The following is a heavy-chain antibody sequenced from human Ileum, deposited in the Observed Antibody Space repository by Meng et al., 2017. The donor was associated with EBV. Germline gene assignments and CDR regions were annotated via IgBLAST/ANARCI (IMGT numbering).Heavy chain of an antibody. V-gene: IGHV4-30-4*01. Sequence: QVQLQESGPGLVKPSQTLSLTCTVSGGSISSSNYYWRWICQPPGKGLEWSGHIYNSGSTYYNPSLKSRITISVDTSKNQFSLKLSSVTAADTAVYYCARGQKGYFDLWGRGTLVTVS. J-gene: IGHJ2*01. CDR3: ARGQKGYFDL. CDR1: GGSISSSNYY. CDR2: IYNSGST.